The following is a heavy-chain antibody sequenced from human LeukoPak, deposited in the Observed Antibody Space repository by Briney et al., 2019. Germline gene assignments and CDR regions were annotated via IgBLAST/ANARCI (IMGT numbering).Heavy chain of an antibody. CDR2: ISYDGSNK. CDR1: GFTFSSYA. Sequence: PSGRSLRLSCAASGFTFSSYAMHWVRQAPGKGLEWVAVISYDGSNKYYADSVKGRFTISRDNSKNTLYLQMNSLRAEDTAVYYCASPVEEYDSSGYLILRWGQGTLVTVSS. V-gene: IGHV3-30-3*01. D-gene: IGHD3-22*01. J-gene: IGHJ4*02. CDR3: ASPVEEYDSSGYLILR.